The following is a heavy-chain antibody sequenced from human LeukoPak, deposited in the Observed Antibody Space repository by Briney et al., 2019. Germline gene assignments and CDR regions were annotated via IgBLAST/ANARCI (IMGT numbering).Heavy chain of an antibody. CDR3: ARDQESYAPFDY. Sequence: GGSLRLSCGASGFTVSSNYMSGVRQAAGKGVEGVAVISYDGSNNSYADSVKGRFTISRDNSNNTLYLQMNSLRAEDTAVYYCARDQESYAPFDYWGQGTLVTVSS. CDR2: ISYDGSNN. D-gene: IGHD1-26*01. V-gene: IGHV3-30-3*01. J-gene: IGHJ4*02. CDR1: GFTVSSNY.